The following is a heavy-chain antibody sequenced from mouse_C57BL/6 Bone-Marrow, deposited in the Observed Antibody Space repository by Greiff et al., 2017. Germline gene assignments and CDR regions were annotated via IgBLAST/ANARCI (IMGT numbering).Heavy chain of an antibody. CDR1: GFTFSSYG. CDR3: ARRVHLSRYFDV. J-gene: IGHJ1*03. D-gene: IGHD1-1*01. CDR2: ICSGGSYT. Sequence: EVKLVESGGDLVKPGGSLKLSCAASGFTFSSYGMSWVRQTPDKRLEWVATICSGGSYTYYPDSVKGRFTISRDNAKNTLYLQMSSLKSEDTAMYYCARRVHLSRYFDVWGTGTTVTVSS. V-gene: IGHV5-6*02.